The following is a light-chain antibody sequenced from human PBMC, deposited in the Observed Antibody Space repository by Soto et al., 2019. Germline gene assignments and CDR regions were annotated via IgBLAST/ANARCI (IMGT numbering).Light chain of an antibody. CDR2: WAS. V-gene: IGKV4-1*01. Sequence: DIVMTQSPDSLAVSLGERATINCKSSQSVLYSSNNKNYLAWYQQKPGQPPKLLIYWASTRESGVPDRFSGSGSGTDFTLTISSLQAEDVAVYYCQQYYSTPYTFGKGTKLEIK. CDR3: QQYYSTPYT. J-gene: IGKJ2*01. CDR1: QSVLYSSNNKNY.